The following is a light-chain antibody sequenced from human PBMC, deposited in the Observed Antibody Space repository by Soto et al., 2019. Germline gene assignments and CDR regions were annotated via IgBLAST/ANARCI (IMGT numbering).Light chain of an antibody. CDR1: SRDFGGYNF. J-gene: IGLJ1*01. CDR2: EVS. V-gene: IGLV2-14*01. Sequence: QSALTQPASVSGSPGQSITISCTGTSRDFGGYNFVSWYQLHPGKAPKLIIYEVSDRPSGVSSRFSGSKSGNTASLTISGLQAEDEADYFCCSYTSSSTYVFGTGTKV. CDR3: CSYTSSSTYV.